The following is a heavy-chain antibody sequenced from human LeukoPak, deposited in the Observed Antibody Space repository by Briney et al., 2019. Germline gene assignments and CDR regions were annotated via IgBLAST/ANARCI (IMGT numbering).Heavy chain of an antibody. CDR3: AREVVSDYYFDY. V-gene: IGHV4-30-4*01. CDR2: IYYSGST. CDR1: GGSISSGDYS. D-gene: IGHD5/OR15-5a*01. J-gene: IGHJ4*02. Sequence: PSQTLSLTCTVSGGSISSGDYSWSCLRQPPGKDLEWIGNIYYSGSTYYTPSLKSRVTISVDTSKNQFSLKLSSVTAADTAVYYCAREVVSDYYFDYWGQGTLVTVSS.